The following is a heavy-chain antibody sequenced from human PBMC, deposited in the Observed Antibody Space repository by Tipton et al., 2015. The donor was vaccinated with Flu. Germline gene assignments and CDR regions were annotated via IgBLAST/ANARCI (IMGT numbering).Heavy chain of an antibody. CDR2: IYTTGST. CDR1: GDSISSGDSY. D-gene: IGHD3-22*01. CDR3: ARYYFGRSGVNWFDS. V-gene: IGHV4-61*02. J-gene: IGHJ5*01. Sequence: TLSLTCSVSGDSISSGDSYWSWIRQPAGKGLEWIGRIYTTGSTNYIYYSASLKSRVTISVDTSKNHLSLRLNSVTAADTAVYYCARYYFGRSGVNWFDSWAKGTLVTVST.